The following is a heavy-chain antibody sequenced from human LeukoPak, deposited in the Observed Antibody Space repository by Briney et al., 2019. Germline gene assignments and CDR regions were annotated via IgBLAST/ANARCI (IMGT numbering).Heavy chain of an antibody. CDR1: GFTFSNYC. V-gene: IGHV3-74*01. J-gene: IGHJ4*02. CDR2: INSDGSIT. D-gene: IGHD3-3*01. CDR3: TRDFGRSSYYFDF. Sequence: GGSLRLSCAASGFTFSNYCMHWVRQAPGKGLVWVSRINSDGSITSYADSVKGRFTISRDNAKNTLFLQMNRLRVEDTAVYYCTRDFGRSSYYFDFWGQGTLVTVSS.